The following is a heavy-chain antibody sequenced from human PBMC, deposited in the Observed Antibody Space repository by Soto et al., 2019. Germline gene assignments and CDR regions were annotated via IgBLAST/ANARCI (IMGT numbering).Heavy chain of an antibody. CDR2: IGPIFGTT. D-gene: IGHD6-19*01. Sequence: QVQLVQSGAEVKKPGSSVKVSCKVSGGTFSNYAIDWGRLAPGHGLEWMGGIGPIFGTTYYTQKFQGRATIIADDSTTTAYLEMSSLRSEDTAIYYCARVEAVAGLYNYHGLEVWGQGTAVTVSS. V-gene: IGHV1-69*12. CDR1: GGTFSNYA. CDR3: ARVEAVAGLYNYHGLEV. J-gene: IGHJ6*02.